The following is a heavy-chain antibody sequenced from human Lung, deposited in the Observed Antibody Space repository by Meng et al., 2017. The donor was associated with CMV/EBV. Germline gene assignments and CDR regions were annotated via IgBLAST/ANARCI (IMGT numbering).Heavy chain of an antibody. Sequence: TRTLLPWVRQVPVKGLAWIGEIYHSVSTNYTPSLKSRVTISVDKFKNQFSLKLGSVTAADTAVYYCARIERRRILKYCGSDCSTTDYWGQGTLVTVSS. CDR2: IYHSVST. D-gene: IGHD2-21*02. CDR1: TRTL. CDR3: ARIERRRILKYCGSDCSTTDY. V-gene: IGHV4-4*02. J-gene: IGHJ4*02.